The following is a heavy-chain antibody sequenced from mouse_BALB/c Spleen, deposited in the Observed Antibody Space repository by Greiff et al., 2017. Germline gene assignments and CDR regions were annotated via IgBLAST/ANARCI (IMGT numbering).Heavy chain of an antibody. Sequence: VKLVESGGGLVKPGGSLKLSCAASGFTFSSYAMSWVRQTPEKRLEWVATISSGGSYTYYPDSVKGRFTISRDNAKNTLYLQMSSLRSEDTAMYYCARLGENFDYWGQGTTLTVSS. CDR3: ARLGENFDY. CDR2: ISSGGSYT. V-gene: IGHV5-9-3*01. J-gene: IGHJ2*01. CDR1: GFTFSSYA.